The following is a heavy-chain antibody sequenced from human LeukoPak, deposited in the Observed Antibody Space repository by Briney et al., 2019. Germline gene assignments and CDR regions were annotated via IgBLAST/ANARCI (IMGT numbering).Heavy chain of an antibody. CDR2: IRQDRSER. V-gene: IGHV3-7*01. CDR1: GFTFSGFS. CDR3: ARAGSHWHYVY. J-gene: IGHJ4*02. Sequence: GGSLRLSCAASGFTFSGFSMSWVRQSPTKGLEWVANIRQDRSERYYVDSVKGRITISRDNTKNSLSLQMNNLRVEDTAVYYCARAGSHWHYVYWGQGTVVTVSS. D-gene: IGHD3-10*01.